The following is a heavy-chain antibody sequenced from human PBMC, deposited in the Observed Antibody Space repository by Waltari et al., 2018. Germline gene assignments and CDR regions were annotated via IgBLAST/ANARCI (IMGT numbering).Heavy chain of an antibody. Sequence: EVQLVETGGGWIQPGGSLSLSCADSGLTAISTYLSWLRQAPGTGLEWVSIIDSGGSTYYADSVKGRFTISRDDSKNMVYLQMNSLRAEDTALYYCARGLGPYGTGWIMWGQGTMVTVSS. CDR3: ARGLGPYGTGWIM. J-gene: IGHJ3*02. CDR2: IDSGGST. D-gene: IGHD1-1*01. V-gene: IGHV3-53*02. CDR1: GLTAISTY.